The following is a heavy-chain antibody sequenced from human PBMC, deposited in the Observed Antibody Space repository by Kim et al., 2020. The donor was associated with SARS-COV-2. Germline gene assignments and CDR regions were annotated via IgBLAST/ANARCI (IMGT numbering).Heavy chain of an antibody. CDR1: GFSFSDSA. D-gene: IGHD2-21*01. V-gene: IGHV3-73*01. J-gene: IGHJ3*02. CDR2: IRSKANSYAT. CDR3: TRVPGTALGLWDAYDI. Sequence: GGSLRLSCAASGFSFSDSAMHWVRQASGKGLEWVGRIRSKANSYATTYSASVKGRFTISRDDSKNAAYLQMNRLKTEDTAVYYCTRVPGTALGLWDAYDIGGQGTLVTGSS.